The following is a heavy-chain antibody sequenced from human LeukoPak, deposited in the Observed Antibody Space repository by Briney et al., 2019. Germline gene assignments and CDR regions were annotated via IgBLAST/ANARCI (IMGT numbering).Heavy chain of an antibody. V-gene: IGHV4-38-2*01. CDR2: IYYSGSS. CDR3: ARIRMGHIVVVPASFDF. CDR1: GFSISSAYY. Sequence: SETRSLTCPVSGFSISSAYYWGWIRQPPGKGLEWIGRIYYSGSSYYNSSLTSRVSISVDTSKTQFSLKRSSWTATDTALYYCARIRMGHIVVVPASFDFWGQGTLVTVSS. J-gene: IGHJ4*02. D-gene: IGHD2-2*01.